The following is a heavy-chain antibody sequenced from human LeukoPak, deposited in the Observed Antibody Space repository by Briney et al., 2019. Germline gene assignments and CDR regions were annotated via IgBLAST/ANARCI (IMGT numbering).Heavy chain of an antibody. D-gene: IGHD2-15*01. CDR2: IYNSGST. CDR1: GGSISSYY. V-gene: IGHV4-59*01. CDR3: ARGGAAPGAFDV. J-gene: IGHJ3*01. Sequence: SETLSLTCTVPGGSISSYYWSWIRQPPGKGLEWIGYIYNSGSTNYNPSLKSRVTISVDTSKNQFSLKLSSVTAADTAAYYCARGGAAPGAFDVWGQGTVVTASS.